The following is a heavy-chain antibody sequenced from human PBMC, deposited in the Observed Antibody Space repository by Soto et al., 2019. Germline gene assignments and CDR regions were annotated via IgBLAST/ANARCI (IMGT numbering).Heavy chain of an antibody. J-gene: IGHJ6*02. Sequence: SETLSLTCIVSCGSISSYCWSWIRQPPGKGMEWIGYIYYSGSTNYNPSLKSRVTISVDTSKNQFSLKLSSVTAADTAVYYCARDRPARASGYPLSPPYYYYVMDVWGQGTTVTVSS. D-gene: IGHD5-12*01. CDR2: IYYSGST. V-gene: IGHV4-59*01. CDR1: CGSISSYC. CDR3: ARDRPARASGYPLSPPYYYYVMDV.